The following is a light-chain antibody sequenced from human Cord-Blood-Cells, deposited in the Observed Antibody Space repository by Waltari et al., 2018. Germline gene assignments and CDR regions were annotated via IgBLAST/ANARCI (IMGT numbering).Light chain of an antibody. CDR1: SSDVGIYYL. J-gene: IGLJ2*01. V-gene: IGLV2-23*01. CDR2: EGS. CDR3: CSYAGSSTLV. Sequence: QSALTQPASVSGSPGQSSTISCTGTSSDVGIYYLLPLYQQHPGNAPKLLIYEGSKRPSGVSNRFAGSKSGNTASLTISGLQAEDEADYYCCSYAGSSTLVFGGGTKLTVL.